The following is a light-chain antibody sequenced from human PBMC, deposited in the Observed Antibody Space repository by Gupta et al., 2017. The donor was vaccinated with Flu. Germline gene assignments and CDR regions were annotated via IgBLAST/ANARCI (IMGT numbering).Light chain of an antibody. Sequence: QPVPTQSSSASASPGSSVKLTCSLISGHMNYIIAWHQQQPGKAPRFLMKIEGSGDYQRGSGIPDRFSGSSSGADRYLTISNLQSEDEADYYCETWDSNTRVFGTGTKVTVL. V-gene: IGLV4-60*03. CDR1: SGHMNYI. J-gene: IGLJ1*01. CDR3: ETWDSNTRV. CDR2: IEGSGDY.